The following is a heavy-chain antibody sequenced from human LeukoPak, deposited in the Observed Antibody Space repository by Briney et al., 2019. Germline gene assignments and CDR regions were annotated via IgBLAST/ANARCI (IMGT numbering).Heavy chain of an antibody. Sequence: PGGSLRLSCAASGFTFSSYEMNWVRQAPGKGLEWVSYISSSGSTIYYADSAKGRFTISRDNAKNSLYLQINSLRAEDTAVYYCARGDGYNTDLDYWGQGTLVTVSS. J-gene: IGHJ4*02. CDR3: ARGDGYNTDLDY. CDR1: GFTFSSYE. D-gene: IGHD5-24*01. CDR2: ISSSGSTI. V-gene: IGHV3-48*03.